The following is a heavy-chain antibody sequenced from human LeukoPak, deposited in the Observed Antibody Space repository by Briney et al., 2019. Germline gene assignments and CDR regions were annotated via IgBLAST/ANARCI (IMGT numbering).Heavy chain of an antibody. CDR1: GFTFSSYG. J-gene: IGHJ5*02. Sequence: PGRSLRLSCAASGFTFSSYGMHWVRQAPGKGLEWVAVISYDGSNKYYADSVKGRFTISRDNSKNTLYLQMNSLRAEDTAVYYCARAGGWNWFDPWGQGTLVTVSS. D-gene: IGHD6-19*01. CDR2: ISYDGSNK. V-gene: IGHV3-30*03. CDR3: ARAGGWNWFDP.